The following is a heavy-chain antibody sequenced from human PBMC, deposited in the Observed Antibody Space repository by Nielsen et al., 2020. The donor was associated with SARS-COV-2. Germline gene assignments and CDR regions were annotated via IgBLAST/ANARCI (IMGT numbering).Heavy chain of an antibody. D-gene: IGHD1-26*01. CDR1: GISFSDSY. CDR3: AKISGSQRHYFDF. CDR2: IGTTGDKT. V-gene: IGHV3-23*01. Sequence: GESLKISCATSGISFSDSYMSWIRQAPGKGLEWVSSIGTTGDKTFYADSVKGRFTISRDNSKNTLYLQLNSLRAEDTAVFYCAKISGSQRHYFDFWGQGALVTVSS. J-gene: IGHJ4*02.